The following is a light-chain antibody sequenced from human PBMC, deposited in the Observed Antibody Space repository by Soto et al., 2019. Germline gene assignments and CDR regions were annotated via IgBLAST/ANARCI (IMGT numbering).Light chain of an antibody. CDR3: QQYGSLPRA. CDR2: GAS. V-gene: IGKV3-20*01. Sequence: EIVLTQSPSTLSFSAWERSTLSFMASQRVDDSHLAWYQLRPGQAPRLLIYGASSRATGIPDRFSGSGSGTDFTLTISRLEPEDFAVYYCQQYGSLPRAFGQGTKVDI. CDR1: QRVDDSH. J-gene: IGKJ1*01.